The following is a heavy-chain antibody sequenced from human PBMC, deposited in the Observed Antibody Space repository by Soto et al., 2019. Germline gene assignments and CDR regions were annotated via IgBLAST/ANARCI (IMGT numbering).Heavy chain of an antibody. Sequence: EVRLVETGGGLIQPGGSLRLSCAASGFTVSNNYMYWVRQAPGKGLEWVSVIYSGGSTYHADSVKGRFTTSRDISKNTPYLQINSLGADDTAVYYCAGFTSHGWYYYHYAMDVWGQGTTVTVSS. D-gene: IGHD6-19*01. CDR3: AGFTSHGWYYYHYAMDV. CDR1: GFTVSNNY. CDR2: IYSGGST. J-gene: IGHJ6*02. V-gene: IGHV3-53*02.